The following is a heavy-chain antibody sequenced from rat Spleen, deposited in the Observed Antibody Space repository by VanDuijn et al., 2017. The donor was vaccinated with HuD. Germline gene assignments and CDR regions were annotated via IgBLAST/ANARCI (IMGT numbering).Heavy chain of an antibody. Sequence: EVQLQESGPGLVKPSQSLSLTCSVTGHSITSGYRWNWIRKFPGNRLEWMGYINSAGSTIYNPPLESRISITRDTSKNQCFLQLTSVTTEDTATYYCATAGTRVSRFAYWGQGTLVTVSS. CDR1: GHSITSGYR. CDR2: INSAGST. D-gene: IGHD1-4*01. J-gene: IGHJ3*01. CDR3: ATAGTRVSRFAY. V-gene: IGHV3-3*01.